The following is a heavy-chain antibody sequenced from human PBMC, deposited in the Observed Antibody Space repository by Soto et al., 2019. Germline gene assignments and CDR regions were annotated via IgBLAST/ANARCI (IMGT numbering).Heavy chain of an antibody. J-gene: IGHJ4*02. Sequence: QVQLVESGGGVVQPGRSLRLSCAASGFTFSSYAMHWVRQAPGKGLEWVAVISYDGSNKYYADFVKGRFTISRDNSKNTLYLQMNSLRAEDTAVYYCARESITIFGVVPNFDYWGQGTLVTVSS. V-gene: IGHV3-30-3*01. D-gene: IGHD3-3*01. CDR2: ISYDGSNK. CDR1: GFTFSSYA. CDR3: ARESITIFGVVPNFDY.